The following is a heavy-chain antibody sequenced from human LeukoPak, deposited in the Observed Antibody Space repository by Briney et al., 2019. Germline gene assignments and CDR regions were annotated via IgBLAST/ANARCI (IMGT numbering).Heavy chain of an antibody. Sequence: GASVKVSCKASGYTFTRYYMHWVRQAPGQGLEWMGWISAYNGNTNYAQKLQGRVTMTTDTSTSTAYMELRSLRSDDTAVYYCLVRYYDILTGDFDYWGQGTLVTVSS. V-gene: IGHV1-18*04. J-gene: IGHJ4*02. CDR2: ISAYNGNT. CDR3: LVRYYDILTGDFDY. D-gene: IGHD3-9*01. CDR1: GYTFTRYY.